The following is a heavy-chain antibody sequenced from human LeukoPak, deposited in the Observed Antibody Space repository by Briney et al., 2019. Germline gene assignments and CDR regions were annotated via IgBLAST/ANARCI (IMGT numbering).Heavy chain of an antibody. CDR3: ARVKGYFDWSYFDY. J-gene: IGHJ4*02. CDR2: INPNSGGT. Sequence: ASVKVSCKASGYTFTGYYMHWVRQAPGQGLEWMGWINPNSGGTNYAQKFQGRVTMTRDTSISTAYMELSRLRSDDTAVYYCARVKGYFDWSYFDYWGQGTLVTVSS. D-gene: IGHD3-9*01. V-gene: IGHV1-2*02. CDR1: GYTFTGYY.